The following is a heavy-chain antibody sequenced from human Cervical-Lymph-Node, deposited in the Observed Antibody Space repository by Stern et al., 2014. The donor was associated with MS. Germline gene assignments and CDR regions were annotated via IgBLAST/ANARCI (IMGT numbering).Heavy chain of an antibody. J-gene: IGHJ4*02. CDR1: GFTFSSYG. Sequence: DQLVESGGGVVQPGRSLRLSCAASGFTFSSYGMHWFRQAPCKGLEWVALISYDGGNKYYRDSVKGRFTISRDDSKNTVYLQMNSLRADDTAVYYCGRDDYGGNSLIEYWGQGTLVTVSS. D-gene: IGHD4-23*01. V-gene: IGHV3-30*03. CDR3: GRDDYGGNSLIEY. CDR2: ISYDGGNK.